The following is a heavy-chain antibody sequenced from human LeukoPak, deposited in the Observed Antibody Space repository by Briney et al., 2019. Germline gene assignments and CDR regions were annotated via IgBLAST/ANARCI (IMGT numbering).Heavy chain of an antibody. V-gene: IGHV3-11*03. CDR3: ARIPEVYSSSWFLDY. D-gene: IGHD6-13*01. CDR2: ISSSSSYT. CDR1: GFTFSDFY. J-gene: IGHJ4*02. Sequence: GGSLRLSCAAPGFTFSDFYMSWIRPAPGKGLEWVSYISSSSSYTNYAASVKGRFTISRDNAKNSLYLQMNSLRAEDTAVYYCARIPEVYSSSWFLDYWGQGTLVTVSS.